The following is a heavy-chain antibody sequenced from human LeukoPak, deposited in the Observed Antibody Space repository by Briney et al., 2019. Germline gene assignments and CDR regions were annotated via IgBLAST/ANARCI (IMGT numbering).Heavy chain of an antibody. V-gene: IGHV4-39*07. Sequence: PSETLSLTCTVSGGSIISNTYCWGWIRQPPGKGLEWIGSIYYSGSTYYNPSLKSRVTISVDTSKNQFSLKLSPVTAADTAVYYCARDTSLYSGSYLHYFDYWGQGTLVTVSS. CDR2: IYYSGST. J-gene: IGHJ4*02. CDR1: GGSIISNTYC. D-gene: IGHD1-26*01. CDR3: ARDTSLYSGSYLHYFDY.